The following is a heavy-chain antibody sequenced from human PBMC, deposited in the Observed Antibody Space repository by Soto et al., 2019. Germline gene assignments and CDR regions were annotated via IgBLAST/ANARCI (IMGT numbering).Heavy chain of an antibody. CDR1: GDSISSYY. D-gene: IGHD4-4*01. Sequence: LSLTCTVSGDSISSYYWSWIRQPPGKGLEWIGYIYYSGSTSYNPSLESRVTISVDTSENQFSLKLSSVTAADTAVYYCARLRRMTAITVSYYFDYWGQGTLVTVSS. CDR3: ARLRRMTAITVSYYFDY. V-gene: IGHV4-59*01. J-gene: IGHJ4*02. CDR2: IYYSGST.